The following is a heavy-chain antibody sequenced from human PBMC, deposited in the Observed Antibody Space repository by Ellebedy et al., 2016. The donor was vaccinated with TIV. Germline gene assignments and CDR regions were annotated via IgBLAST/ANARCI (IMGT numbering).Heavy chain of an antibody. D-gene: IGHD2/OR15-2a*01. CDR3: ASDPAARKYYNNSGPGY. CDR2: IYYSGSI. CDR1: GGSISSYY. V-gene: IGHV4-59*01. J-gene: IGHJ4*02. Sequence: ESLKISCTVSGGSISSYYWSWIRQPPGKGLEWIGYIYYSGSINYIPSLKSRVTISVDTSKNQFSLKLSSVTAADTAVYYCASDPAARKYYNNSGPGYWGQGTLVTVSS.